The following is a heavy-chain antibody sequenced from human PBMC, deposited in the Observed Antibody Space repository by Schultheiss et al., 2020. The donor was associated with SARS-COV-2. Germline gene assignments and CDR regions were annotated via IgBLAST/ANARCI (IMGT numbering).Heavy chain of an antibody. V-gene: IGHV4-61*05. CDR3: ARGRAPLFRGVIINNYYYYYMDV. D-gene: IGHD3-10*01. J-gene: IGHJ6*03. CDR2: IYYGGST. CDR1: GGSISSSSYY. Sequence: SETLSLTCAVSGGSISSSSYYWGWIRQPPGKGLEWIGYIYYGGSTNYNPSLKSRVTMSVDTSKNQFSLKLSSVTAADTAVYYCARGRAPLFRGVIINNYYYYYMDVWGKGTTVTVSS.